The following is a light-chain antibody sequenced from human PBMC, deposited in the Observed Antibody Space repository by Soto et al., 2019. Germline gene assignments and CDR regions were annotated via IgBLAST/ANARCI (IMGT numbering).Light chain of an antibody. J-gene: IGKJ1*01. CDR2: HAS. Sequence: DIRMTQSPSTLSASVGDRVTITCRASQSISSWLAWYQQKPGKAPKLLIYHASNLQSGVPSRFSGSGSGTEFTLTISSLQPDDFATYYCQQYNSYSFGQGTKV. CDR3: QQYNSYS. V-gene: IGKV1-5*01. CDR1: QSISSW.